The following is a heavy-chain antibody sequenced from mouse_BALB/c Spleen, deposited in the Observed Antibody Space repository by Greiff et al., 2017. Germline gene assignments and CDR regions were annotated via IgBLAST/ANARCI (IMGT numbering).Heavy chain of an antibody. CDR3: ARDSLYDAHPVGDV. V-gene: IGHV2-9*02. CDR1: GFSLTSYG. J-gene: IGHJ1*01. CDR2: IWAGGST. Sequence: VKLVESGPGLVAPSQSLSITCTVSGFSLTSYGVHWVRQPPGKGLEWLGVIWAGGSTNYNSALMSRLSISKDNSKSQVFLKMNSLQTDDTAMYYCARDSLYDAHPVGDVWGAGTTVTVSS. D-gene: IGHD2-3*01.